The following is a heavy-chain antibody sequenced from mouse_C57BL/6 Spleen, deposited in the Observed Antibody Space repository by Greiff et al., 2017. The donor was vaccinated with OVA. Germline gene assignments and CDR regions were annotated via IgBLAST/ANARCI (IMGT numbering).Heavy chain of an antibody. Sequence: EVQVVESGGDLVKPGGSLKLSCAASGFTFSSYGMSWVRQTPDKRLEWVATISSGGSYTYYPDSVKGRFTISRDNAKNTLYLQMSSLKSEDTAMYYCARHPTPYYFDYWGQGTTLTVSS. CDR2: ISSGGSYT. J-gene: IGHJ2*01. CDR1: GFTFSSYG. V-gene: IGHV5-6*01. CDR3: ARHPTPYYFDY.